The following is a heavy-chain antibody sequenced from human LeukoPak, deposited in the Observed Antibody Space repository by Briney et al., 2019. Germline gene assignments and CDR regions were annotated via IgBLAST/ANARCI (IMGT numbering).Heavy chain of an antibody. V-gene: IGHV1-18*01. Sequence: ASVKVSCKASGYTFTSYGISWVRQAPGQGREWMGWISAYNGNTNYAQKLQGRVTMTTDTSTSTAYMELRSLRSDDTAVYYCASWVSYGDYDYWGQGTLVTVSS. J-gene: IGHJ4*02. CDR3: ASWVSYGDYDY. CDR2: ISAYNGNT. D-gene: IGHD4-17*01. CDR1: GYTFTSYG.